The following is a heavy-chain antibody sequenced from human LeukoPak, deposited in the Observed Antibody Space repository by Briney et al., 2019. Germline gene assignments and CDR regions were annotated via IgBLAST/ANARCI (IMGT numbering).Heavy chain of an antibody. Sequence: PGGALTLTCAASGWTFSRYELNWVRQPPGKGLEWVGYINSSGSTIYYAGSVKGRFTISRANAKNSLYLQMKSLRAEQTAVYYCARERQLLRAYYFDYWGRGTLVTVSS. CDR2: INSSGSTI. D-gene: IGHD2-2*01. CDR3: ARERQLLRAYYFDY. CDR1: GWTFSRYE. J-gene: IGHJ4*02. V-gene: IGHV3-48*03.